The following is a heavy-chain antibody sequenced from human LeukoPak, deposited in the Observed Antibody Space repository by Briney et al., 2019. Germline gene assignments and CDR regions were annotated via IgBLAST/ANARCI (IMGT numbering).Heavy chain of an antibody. D-gene: IGHD1/OR15-1a*01. Sequence: SETLSLTCTVSGGSISSGDYYWSWIRQPPGKGLEWIGYIYYSGSTYYNPSLKSRVTISVDTSKNKFPLKLSSVNTADTPLVYLGKAPNKTKYQAPIDLFTRQQDATFDYWGQGTLVTVSS. CDR2: IYYSGST. V-gene: IGHV4-30-4*08. J-gene: IGHJ4*02. CDR3: GKAPNKTKYQAPIDLFTRQQDATFDY. CDR1: GGSISSGDYY.